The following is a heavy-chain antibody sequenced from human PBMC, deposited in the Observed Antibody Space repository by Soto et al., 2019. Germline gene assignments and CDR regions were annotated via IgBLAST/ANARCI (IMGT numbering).Heavy chain of an antibody. V-gene: IGHV3-21*01. Sequence: GSLRLSCAASGFTFSSYSMNWVRQAPGKGLEWVSSISSSSSYIYYADSVKGRFTISRDNAKNSLYLQMNSLRAEDTAVYYCARSRWFGDPRGVAPWGQGTLVTVSS. CDR1: GFTFSSYS. J-gene: IGHJ5*02. CDR3: ARSRWFGDPRGVAP. D-gene: IGHD3-10*01. CDR2: ISSSSSYI.